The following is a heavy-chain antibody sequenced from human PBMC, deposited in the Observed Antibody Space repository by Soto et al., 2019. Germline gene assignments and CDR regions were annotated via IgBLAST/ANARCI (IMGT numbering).Heavy chain of an antibody. CDR1: GYTFTGYY. CDR2: INPNSGGT. J-gene: IGHJ5*02. D-gene: IGHD3-10*01. CDR3: ARDYRRGSGSYWGP. V-gene: IGHV1-2*02. Sequence: GASVQVSCKASGYTFTGYYMHWVRQAPGQGLEWMGWINPNSGGTNYAQKFQGRVTMTRDTSISTAYMELSRLRSDDTAVYYCARDYRRGSGSYWGPWGQGTLVTVYS.